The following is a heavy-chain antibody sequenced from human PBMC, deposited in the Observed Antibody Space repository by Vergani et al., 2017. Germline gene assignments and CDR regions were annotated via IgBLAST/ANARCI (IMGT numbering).Heavy chain of an antibody. D-gene: IGHD2-21*02. J-gene: IGHJ5*02. CDR1: GGSISSSSYY. Sequence: QLQLQESGPGLVKPSETLSLTCTVSGGSISSSSYYWGWIRQPXGKGLEWIGSIYYSGSTYYNPSLKSRVTISVDTSKNQFSLKLSSVTAADTAVYYCAREKLHIVVVTAIRWFDPWGQGTLVTVSS. CDR2: IYYSGST. V-gene: IGHV4-39*07. CDR3: AREKLHIVVVTAIRWFDP.